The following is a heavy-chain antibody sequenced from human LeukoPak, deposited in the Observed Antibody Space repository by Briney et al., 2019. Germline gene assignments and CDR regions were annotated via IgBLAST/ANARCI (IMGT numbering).Heavy chain of an antibody. D-gene: IGHD6-13*01. J-gene: IGHJ6*02. CDR3: ARETAAAGSPHDGMDV. CDR1: SVSISSYY. V-gene: IGHV4-59*12. CDR2: ISYSGSI. Sequence: PSESLSLTCTVSSVSISSYYWSWIRQSPGKGLEWIGSISYSGSINYNPTLKSRVTISVDTSKNQFYLKLSSVTAADTAVYYCARETAAAGSPHDGMDVWGQGTTVTVSS.